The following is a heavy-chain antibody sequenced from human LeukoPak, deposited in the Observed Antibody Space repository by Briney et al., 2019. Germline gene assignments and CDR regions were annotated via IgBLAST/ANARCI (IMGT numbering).Heavy chain of an antibody. CDR3: ARGNGVVNFDY. V-gene: IGHV4-61*01. J-gene: IGHJ4*02. CDR2: IYYSGST. D-gene: IGHD3-3*01. Sequence: PSETLSLTCTVSGGSISSSSYYWSWIRQPPGKGLEWIGYIYYSGSTNYNPSLKSRVTISVDTSKNQFSLKLSSVTAADTAVYYCARGNGVVNFDYWGQGTLATVSS. CDR1: GGSISSSSYY.